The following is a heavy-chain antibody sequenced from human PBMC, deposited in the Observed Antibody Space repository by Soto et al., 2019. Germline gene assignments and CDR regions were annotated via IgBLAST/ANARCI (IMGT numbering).Heavy chain of an antibody. CDR1: GGSISSSDFY. Sequence: SETLSLTCTVSGGSISSSDFYWGWLRQPPGKGLEWIGRIYHSGTTYYNPSLKSRITISVDKSKNQFSLKLSSVTAVDTAVYYCARVGYSGYDEGFDYWGQGTLVTVSS. CDR3: ARVGYSGYDEGFDY. CDR2: IYHSGTT. J-gene: IGHJ4*02. V-gene: IGHV4-39*07. D-gene: IGHD5-12*01.